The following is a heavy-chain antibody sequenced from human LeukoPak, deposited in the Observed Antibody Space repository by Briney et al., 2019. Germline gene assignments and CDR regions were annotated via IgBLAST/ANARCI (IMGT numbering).Heavy chain of an antibody. CDR3: ARDVSSGYYSYYYYGMDV. D-gene: IGHD3-22*01. V-gene: IGHV1-18*01. J-gene: IGHJ6*02. CDR1: GYTFTSYG. CDR2: ISAYNGNT. Sequence: ASVKVSCKPSGYTFTSYGISWVRQAPGQGLEWMGWISAYNGNTNYAQKLQGRVTMTTDTSTSTAYMELRSLRSDDTAVYYCARDVSSGYYSYYYYGMDVWGQGTTVTVSS.